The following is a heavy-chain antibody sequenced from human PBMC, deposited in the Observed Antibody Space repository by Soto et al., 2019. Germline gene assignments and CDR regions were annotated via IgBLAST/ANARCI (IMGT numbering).Heavy chain of an antibody. Sequence: PGGSLRLSCAASGFTFSSFWMHWVRQAPGKGLVWVSYIDTDGSDTKYADSVKGRFTISRDNARNTVYLQMNSLRAEDTAVYYCATLSSFGSDYWGQGTLVTVSS. CDR2: IDTDGSDT. V-gene: IGHV3-74*03. J-gene: IGHJ4*02. CDR1: GFTFSSFW. D-gene: IGHD5-18*01. CDR3: ATLSSFGSDY.